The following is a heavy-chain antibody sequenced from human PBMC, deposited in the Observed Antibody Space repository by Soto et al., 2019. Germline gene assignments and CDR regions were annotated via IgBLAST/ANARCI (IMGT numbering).Heavy chain of an antibody. CDR2: IYYSGST. Sequence: SETLSLTCTVSGGSISSSSYYWGWIRQPPGKGLEWIGSIYYSGSTYYNPSLKSRVTISVDTSKNQFSLKLSSVTAADTAVYYCARHKPPFHGMDVWGQGTTVTVSS. V-gene: IGHV4-39*01. CDR3: ARHKPPFHGMDV. J-gene: IGHJ6*02. CDR1: GGSISSSSYY.